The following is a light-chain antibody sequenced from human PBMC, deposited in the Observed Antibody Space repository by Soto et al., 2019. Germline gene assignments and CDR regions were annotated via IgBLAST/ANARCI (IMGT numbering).Light chain of an antibody. J-gene: IGLJ2*01. Sequence: QSVLTQPPSVSAAPGQRVTIACSGSSSNIGNNYVSWCQQLPGTAPKVLIYDNDNRPSGIPDRFSGSKSGTSATLGITGLQAGDEADYYCGTWDTSLSAVVFGGGTKLTVL. CDR3: GTWDTSLSAVV. CDR2: DND. CDR1: SSNIGNNY. V-gene: IGLV1-51*01.